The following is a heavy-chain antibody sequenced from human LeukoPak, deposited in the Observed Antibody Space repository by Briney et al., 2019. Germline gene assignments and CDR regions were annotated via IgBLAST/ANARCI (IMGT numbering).Heavy chain of an antibody. CDR1: GGTLSSYA. D-gene: IGHD3-16*02. Sequence: GSSVKVSCKASGGTLSSYAISWVRQAPGQGLEWMGGIIPIFGTANYAQKFQGRVTITADKSTSTAYMELSSLRSEDTAVYYCARDVRLRLGELSSVNWFDPWGQGTLVTVSS. CDR2: IIPIFGTA. V-gene: IGHV1-69*06. CDR3: ARDVRLRLGELSSVNWFDP. J-gene: IGHJ5*02.